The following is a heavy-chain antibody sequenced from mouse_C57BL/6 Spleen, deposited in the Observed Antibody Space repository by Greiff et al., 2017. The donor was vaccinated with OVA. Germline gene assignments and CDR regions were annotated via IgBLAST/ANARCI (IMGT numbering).Heavy chain of an antibody. Sequence: QVQLKQPGAELVMPGASVKLSCKASGYTFTSYWMHWVKQRPGQGLEWIGEIDPSDSYTNYNQKFKGKSTLTVDKSSSTAYMQLSSLTSEDSAVYYCARCPLDSSGYYFDYWGQGTTLTVSS. CDR3: ARCPLDSSGYYFDY. CDR2: IDPSDSYT. J-gene: IGHJ2*01. D-gene: IGHD3-2*02. CDR1: GYTFTSYW. V-gene: IGHV1-69*01.